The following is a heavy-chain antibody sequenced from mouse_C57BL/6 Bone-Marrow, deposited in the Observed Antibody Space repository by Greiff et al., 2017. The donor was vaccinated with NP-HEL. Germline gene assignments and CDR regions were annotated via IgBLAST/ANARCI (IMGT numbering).Heavy chain of an antibody. CDR3: ARWDYDGAY. J-gene: IGHJ3*01. Sequence: EVQVVESGGDLVKPGGSLKLSCAASGFTFSSYGMSWVRQTPDKRLEWVATISSGGSYTYYPDSVKGRFTISRDNAKNTLYLQMSSLKSEDTAMYYCARWDYDGAYWGQGTLVTVSA. V-gene: IGHV5-6*01. D-gene: IGHD2-4*01. CDR2: ISSGGSYT. CDR1: GFTFSSYG.